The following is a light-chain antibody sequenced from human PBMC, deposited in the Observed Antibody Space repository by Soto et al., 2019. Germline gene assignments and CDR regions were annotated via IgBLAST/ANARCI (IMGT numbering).Light chain of an antibody. CDR3: HHRGNGIT. J-gene: IGKJ5*01. CDR2: GAS. V-gene: IGKV3D-20*02. Sequence: DIVMTQSPATLSFSPGERATLSFRASQSVSSSYLAWYQQKPGQAPRLLIYGASSRATGIPDRFSGSGSGTDFTLTISRLEPEDFAVYYCHHRGNGITFGQGTRLEI. CDR1: QSVSSSY.